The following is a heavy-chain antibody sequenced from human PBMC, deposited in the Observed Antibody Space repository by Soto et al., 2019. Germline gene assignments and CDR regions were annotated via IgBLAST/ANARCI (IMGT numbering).Heavy chain of an antibody. Sequence: EVQLVESGGGLVQPGGSLRLSCAASGFTFSSYDMHWVRQVAGKGLEWVSAIDVAGDTYYPDSVKGRFTISRENAKNSLYLQMNSLRAEDTAVYYCASGGWGSSWYEGGSRIDYWGQGTLVTVSS. CDR3: ASGGWGSSWYEGGSRIDY. D-gene: IGHD6-13*01. CDR1: GFTFSSYD. J-gene: IGHJ4*02. V-gene: IGHV3-13*01. CDR2: IDVAGDT.